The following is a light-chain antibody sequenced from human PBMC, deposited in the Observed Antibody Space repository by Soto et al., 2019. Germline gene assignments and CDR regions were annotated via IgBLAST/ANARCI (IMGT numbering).Light chain of an antibody. V-gene: IGKV3-15*01. J-gene: IGKJ5*01. CDR1: QSVDNN. CDR3: QQYNDRPPIT. Sequence: EIVMTQSPVTLSVSPGESATLSCRASQSVDNNVAWYQQKPGQAPRLLIVGSFARATGIPARFSGSGSGSEFTLTISGLQSEDFAVYYCQQYNDRPPITFGQGTRLENK. CDR2: GSF.